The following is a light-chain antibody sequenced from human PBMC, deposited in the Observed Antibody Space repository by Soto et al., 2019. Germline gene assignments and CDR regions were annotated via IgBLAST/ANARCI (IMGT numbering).Light chain of an antibody. J-gene: IGLJ2*01. CDR1: TSDVGTYNF. CDR3: SSYTTPTTVI. Sequence: QSALTQPASVSGSPGQSITISCIGTTSDVGTYNFVSWYQQHPGKAPKLIIYEVSNRPSGVSNRFSGSKSVTTASLTISGLQAEDEADYYCSSYTTPTTVIFGGGTKLTVL. CDR2: EVS. V-gene: IGLV2-14*01.